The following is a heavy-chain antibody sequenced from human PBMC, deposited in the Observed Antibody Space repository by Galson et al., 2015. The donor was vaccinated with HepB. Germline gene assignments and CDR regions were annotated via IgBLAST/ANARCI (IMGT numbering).Heavy chain of an antibody. CDR1: GFTFSSYA. J-gene: IGHJ4*02. CDR3: AKDQKAAAAGTDRAFDY. CDR2: ISGSGDYT. Sequence: SLRLSCAASGFTFSSYAMTWVRQAPGKGLQWVSGISGSGDYTYYADSVKGRFTISRDNSKNTLYLQMNSLRAEDTALYYCAKDQKAAAAGTDRAFDYWGQGTLVTVSS. D-gene: IGHD6-13*01. V-gene: IGHV3-23*01.